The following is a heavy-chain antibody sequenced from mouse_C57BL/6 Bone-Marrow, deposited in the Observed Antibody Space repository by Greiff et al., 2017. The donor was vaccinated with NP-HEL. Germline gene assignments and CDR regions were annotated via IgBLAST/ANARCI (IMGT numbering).Heavy chain of an antibody. V-gene: IGHV5-12*01. J-gene: IGHJ3*01. CDR2: ISNGGGST. CDR1: LFTFSDYY. Sequence: KVVESGGGLLPPFFSLTLSFSSSLFTFSDYYMYWVRQTPEKRLEWVAYISNGGGSTYYPDTVKGRFTISRDNAKNTLYLQMSRLKSEDTAMYYCARHAGCAYWGQGTLVTVSA. CDR3: ARHAGCAY.